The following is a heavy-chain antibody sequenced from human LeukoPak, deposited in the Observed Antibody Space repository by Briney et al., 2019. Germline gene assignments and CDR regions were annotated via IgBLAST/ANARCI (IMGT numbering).Heavy chain of an antibody. CDR2: IYYSGST. Sequence: PSETLSLACTVSGGSISSYYWSWIRQPPGKGLEWIGYIYYSGSTNYNPSLKSRVTISVDTSKNQFSLKLSSVTAADPAVYYCARAYSSSWYRWFDPWGQGTLVTVSS. CDR1: GGSISSYY. D-gene: IGHD6-13*01. CDR3: ARAYSSSWYRWFDP. J-gene: IGHJ5*02. V-gene: IGHV4-59*01.